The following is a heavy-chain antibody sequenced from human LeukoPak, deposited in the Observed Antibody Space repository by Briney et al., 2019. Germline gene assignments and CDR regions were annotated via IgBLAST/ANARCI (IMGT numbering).Heavy chain of an antibody. V-gene: IGHV4-34*01. Sequence: SETLSLTCAVYGGSFSGYSWSWIRQPPGKGLEWIGEINHSGSTNYNPSLKSRVTISVDTSKNQFSLKLSSVTAADTAVYYCARGKWYYYGMDVWGQETTVTLSS. CDR1: GGSFSGYS. J-gene: IGHJ6*01. D-gene: IGHD1-26*01. CDR2: INHSGST. CDR3: ARGKWYYYGMDV.